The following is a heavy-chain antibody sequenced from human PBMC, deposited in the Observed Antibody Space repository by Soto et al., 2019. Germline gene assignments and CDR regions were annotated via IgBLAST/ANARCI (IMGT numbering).Heavy chain of an antibody. Sequence: ESLRLSCAASGFTFSSYWMHWVRQAAGKGLVWVSRINSDGSSTSYADSVKGRFTISRDNAKNTLYLQMNSLRAEDTAVYYCARANWNDDLDAFDIWGQGTMVTVSS. D-gene: IGHD1-1*01. J-gene: IGHJ3*02. V-gene: IGHV3-74*01. CDR1: GFTFSSYW. CDR2: INSDGSST. CDR3: ARANWNDDLDAFDI.